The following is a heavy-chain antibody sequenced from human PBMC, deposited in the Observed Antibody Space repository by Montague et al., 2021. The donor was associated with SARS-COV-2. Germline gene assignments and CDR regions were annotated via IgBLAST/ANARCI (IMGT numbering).Heavy chain of an antibody. CDR1: GFSLSTSGMC. Sequence: PAPVKPTQTLTLTCTFSGFSLSTSGMCVSWIRQPPGKALEWLARIDWDDDKYYSTSLKTRLTISKDTSKNQVVLTMTSMDPVDTATYYCARTPYYYDSSGYYYGAFDIWGQGTMVTVSS. V-gene: IGHV2-70*11. CDR3: ARTPYYYDSSGYYYGAFDI. D-gene: IGHD3-22*01. CDR2: IDWDDDK. J-gene: IGHJ3*02.